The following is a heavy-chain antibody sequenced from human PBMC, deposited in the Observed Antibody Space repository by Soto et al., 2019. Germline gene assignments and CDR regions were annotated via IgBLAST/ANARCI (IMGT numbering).Heavy chain of an antibody. CDR3: ARSDNYVPFDH. CDR2: IYYSGFT. J-gene: IGHJ4*02. Sequence: QVQLQESGPGLVKPSQTLSLTCTVSGCSISSGDYYWSWIRQPPGKGLEWIGYIYYSGFTYYNPSLSSRLTMSVDTSKNQFSLKLSSVIAADTAVYYCARSDNYVPFDHWGQGTLVTVSS. V-gene: IGHV4-30-4*01. CDR1: GCSISSGDYY. D-gene: IGHD4-4*01.